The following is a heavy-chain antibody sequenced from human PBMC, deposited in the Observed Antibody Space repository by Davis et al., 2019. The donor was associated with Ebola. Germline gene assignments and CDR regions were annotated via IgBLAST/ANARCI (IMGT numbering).Heavy chain of an antibody. CDR1: GFTSSSYA. D-gene: IGHD3-3*01. V-gene: IGHV3-23*01. CDR3: AKAYDFWSGYSPNYYYYYGMDV. CDR2: ISGSGGST. J-gene: IGHJ6*02. Sequence: GGSLRLSCAASGFTSSSYAMSWVRQAPGKGLEWVSAISGSGGSTYYTDSVKGRFTISRDNSKNTLYLQMNRLRAEDTAVYYCAKAYDFWSGYSPNYYYYYGMDVWGQGTTVTVSS.